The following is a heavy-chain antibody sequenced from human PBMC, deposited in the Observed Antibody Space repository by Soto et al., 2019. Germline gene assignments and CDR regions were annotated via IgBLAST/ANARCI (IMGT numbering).Heavy chain of an antibody. V-gene: IGHV1-18*01. CDR3: ARGFRIAVKVAFDI. D-gene: IGHD6-19*01. CDR1: GYTFTSYG. J-gene: IGHJ3*02. Sequence: ASVKVSCKASGYTFTSYGISWVRQAPGQGLEWMGWISAYNGNTNYAQKLQGRVTMTTDTSTSTAYMELRSLRSDDTAVYYCARGFRIAVKVAFDIWCQGTMVTVSS. CDR2: ISAYNGNT.